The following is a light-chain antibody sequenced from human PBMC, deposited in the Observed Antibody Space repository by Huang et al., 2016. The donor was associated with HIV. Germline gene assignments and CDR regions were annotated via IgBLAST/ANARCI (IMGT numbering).Light chain of an antibody. CDR3: QQYCFSPMT. CDR1: HSLLNSPNGKNY. J-gene: IGKJ3*01. CDR2: WAS. V-gene: IGKV4-1*01. Sequence: DIVMTQSPDFLAVSLGERATLRCKSSHSLLNSPNGKNYLAWYQQNPGQPPKLIIYWASVREAGVPERLIGSGSGRNFTLTITSLQAEDVAVYFCQQYCFSPMTFGPGTKVDI.